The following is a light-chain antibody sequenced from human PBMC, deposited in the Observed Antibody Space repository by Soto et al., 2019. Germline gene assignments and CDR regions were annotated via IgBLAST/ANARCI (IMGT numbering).Light chain of an antibody. J-gene: IGKJ2*01. CDR1: QDIRKD. CDR3: LQDYNYPFT. CDR2: GAS. Sequence: AIQMTQSPSSLSASVGYRFTITCRASQDIRKDLAWYQQKPGKAPQILIYGASTLQTGVASRFSGSGSATDFTLTISSLQPEDSAAYYCLQDYNYPFTFGQGTTGDIK. V-gene: IGKV1-6*01.